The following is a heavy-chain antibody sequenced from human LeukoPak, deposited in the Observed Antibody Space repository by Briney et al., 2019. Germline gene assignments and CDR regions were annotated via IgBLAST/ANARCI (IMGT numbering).Heavy chain of an antibody. V-gene: IGHV3-23*01. D-gene: IGHD3-3*01. J-gene: IGHJ6*02. CDR2: LTGSSDST. CDR3: AKVFTIFGVVGYGMDV. Sequence: GGSLRLSCAASGFTFSSYVMSWVRQAPGKGLEWVSALTGSSDSTYYADSVKGRFTISRDNSKNTLYLQMNSLRAEDTAVYYCAKVFTIFGVVGYGMDVWGQGTTVTVSS. CDR1: GFTFSSYV.